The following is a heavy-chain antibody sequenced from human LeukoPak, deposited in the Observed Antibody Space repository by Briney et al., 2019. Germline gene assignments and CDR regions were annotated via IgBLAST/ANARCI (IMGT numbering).Heavy chain of an antibody. V-gene: IGHV4-39*01. CDR3: ARRTPMIFFDY. Sequence: SETLSLTCTVSGGSINNNNYYWGWIRQPPGKGLEWIGSIFYSGSTYYNPSLRNRVTTSVDTSKNQFSLKLSSVTAADTAIYYCARRTPMIFFDYWGQGTLVTVSS. CDR2: IFYSGST. J-gene: IGHJ4*02. D-gene: IGHD3-22*01. CDR1: GGSINNNNYY.